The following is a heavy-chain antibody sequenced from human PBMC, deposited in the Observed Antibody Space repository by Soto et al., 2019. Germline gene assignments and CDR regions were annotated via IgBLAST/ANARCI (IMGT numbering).Heavy chain of an antibody. CDR2: ISWNSGSI. J-gene: IGHJ3*02. CDR3: AKDHRGYLPDAFDI. Sequence: SLRVSCASSVFTFDDYAMHWVRQAPGKGLDWVSGISWNSGSIGYADSVKGRFTISRDNAKNSLYLQMNSLRAEDTALYYCAKDHRGYLPDAFDIWGQGTMVTVSS. V-gene: IGHV3-9*01. D-gene: IGHD1-1*01. CDR1: VFTFDDYA.